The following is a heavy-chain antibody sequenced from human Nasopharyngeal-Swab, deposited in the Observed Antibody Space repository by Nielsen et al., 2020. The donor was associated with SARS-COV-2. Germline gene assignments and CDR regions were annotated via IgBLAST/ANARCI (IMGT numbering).Heavy chain of an antibody. CDR3: ARDREVVVVAATNNWFDP. CDR1: GYTFTSYY. CDR2: INPSGGST. Sequence: ASVKVSCKASGYTFTSYYMHWVRQAPGQGLEWMGIINPSGGSTSYAQKFQGRVTMTRDTSTSTVYMELSSLRSEDTAVYYCARDREVVVVAATNNWFDPWGQGTLVTASS. D-gene: IGHD2-15*01. J-gene: IGHJ5*02. V-gene: IGHV1-46*01.